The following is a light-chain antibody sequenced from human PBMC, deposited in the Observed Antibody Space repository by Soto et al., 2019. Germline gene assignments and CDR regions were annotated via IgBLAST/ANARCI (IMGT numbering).Light chain of an antibody. CDR1: QSISSW. Sequence: DLQMTQSPSPLSASVGDRVTITCRASQSISSWLAWYQQKPGKAPKLLIYKASSLESGVPSRFSGSGSGTEFTLTISSLQPDDFATYYCQQYNSYSGTFGQGTKGDIK. CDR3: QQYNSYSGT. CDR2: KAS. J-gene: IGKJ1*01. V-gene: IGKV1-5*03.